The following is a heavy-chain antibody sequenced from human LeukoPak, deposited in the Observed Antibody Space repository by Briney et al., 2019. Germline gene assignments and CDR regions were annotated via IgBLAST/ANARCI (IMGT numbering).Heavy chain of an antibody. CDR2: ISAYNGNT. CDR3: ARVLAVLRYCDWYDLFDY. CDR1: GCTFTSYG. D-gene: IGHD3-9*01. Sequence: ASVTVSCKASGCTFTSYGISWVRQAPGQGLEWMGWISAYNGNTNYARKLQGRVTMTTDTSTSTAYMELRSLRSDDTAVYYCARVLAVLRYCDWYDLFDYWGQGTLVTVSS. J-gene: IGHJ4*02. V-gene: IGHV1-18*01.